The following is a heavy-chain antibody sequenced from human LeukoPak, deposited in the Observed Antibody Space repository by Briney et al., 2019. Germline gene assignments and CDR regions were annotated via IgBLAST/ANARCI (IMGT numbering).Heavy chain of an antibody. V-gene: IGHV3-64*01. CDR1: GFTFSSYA. CDR3: AREYCSGGRCQYYFDY. D-gene: IGHD2-15*01. CDR2: ISSDGGSP. Sequence: GGSLRLSCAASGFTFSSYAMHWVRQAPGKGLEYVSGISSDGGSPFHVNSVKGRFTISRDNSKDTLYLQMGSLRAEDMVVYYCAREYCSGGRCQYYFDYWGQGTLVTVSS. J-gene: IGHJ4*02.